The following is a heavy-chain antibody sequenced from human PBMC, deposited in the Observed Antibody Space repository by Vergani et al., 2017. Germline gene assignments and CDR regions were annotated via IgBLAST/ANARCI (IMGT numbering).Heavy chain of an antibody. V-gene: IGHV3-48*02. CDR2: IISSSSTI. CDR3: ARDQQCLGGRRYYYGMDV. J-gene: IGHJ6*02. Sequence: EVQLVESGGGLVQPGGSPRLSCAASGFTFSSYSMNWVRQAPGKGLEWVSYIISSSSTIYYADSVKGRFTISRDNAKNSLYLKMNSLRDEDTAVYYCARDQQCLGGRRYYYGMDVWGQGATVTVSS. D-gene: IGHD5/OR15-5a*01. CDR1: GFTFSSYS.